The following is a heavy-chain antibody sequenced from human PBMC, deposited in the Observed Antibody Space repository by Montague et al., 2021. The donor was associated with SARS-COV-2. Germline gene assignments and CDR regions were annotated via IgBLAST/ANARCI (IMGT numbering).Heavy chain of an antibody. D-gene: IGHD4-17*01. V-gene: IGHV4-59*01. CDR2: IYYSSSA. Sequence: SETLSLTCTVSGGSFGTYNCNWIRQSPGQGLKRLGYIYYSSSAKXSPSLTIRVTISMDTSTDQLSLRLKSVTAADTAVYYCARDNYGDWGYYGLDVWGQGTTVIVSS. CDR1: GGSFGTYN. J-gene: IGHJ6*02. CDR3: ARDNYGDWGYYGLDV.